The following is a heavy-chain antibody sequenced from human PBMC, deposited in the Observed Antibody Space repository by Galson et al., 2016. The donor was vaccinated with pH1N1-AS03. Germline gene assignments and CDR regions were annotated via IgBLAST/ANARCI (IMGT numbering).Heavy chain of an antibody. Sequence: SLRLSCAAPGLTFSSHSMHWARQAPDEGLEWVAGISYHGNNKFYAHSVKGRFTISRDSLQNTLDLQMNSLSAEDSAVYFCARETIRAGEFDLWGRGTVVTVSS. J-gene: IGHJ3*01. V-gene: IGHV3-30-3*01. CDR1: GLTFSSHS. CDR3: ARETIRAGEFDL. CDR2: ISYHGNNK. D-gene: IGHD1-26*01.